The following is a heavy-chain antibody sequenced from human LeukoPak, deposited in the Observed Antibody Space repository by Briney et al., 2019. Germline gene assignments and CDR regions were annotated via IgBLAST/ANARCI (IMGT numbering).Heavy chain of an antibody. CDR3: AKDSTTVTTWADY. CDR2: ISYDGSNK. V-gene: IGHV3-30*18. J-gene: IGHJ4*02. D-gene: IGHD4-17*01. Sequence: GRSLRLSCAASGFTFSSYGMHWVRQAPGKGLEWVAVISYDGSNKYYADSVKGRFTISRDNSKNTLYLQMNSLRAEDTAVYYCAKDSTTVTTWADYWGQGTLVTVSS. CDR1: GFTFSSYG.